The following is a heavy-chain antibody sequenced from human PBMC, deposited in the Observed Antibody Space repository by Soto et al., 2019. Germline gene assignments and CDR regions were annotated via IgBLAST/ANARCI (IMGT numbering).Heavy chain of an antibody. CDR3: AKDHTVVIRDAFDL. J-gene: IGHJ3*01. CDR1: GFTFSSYA. CDR2: ISDSGTGT. Sequence: EVQILESGGGLVQPGGSLRLSCAASGFTFSSYAMYWVRQAPGKGLAWVSGISDSGTGTYYADSVKGRFTISRDNSKKTVYLQMKSLRAEDTAVYYCAKDHTVVIRDAFDLWGKGTMVNVSS. D-gene: IGHD3-22*01. V-gene: IGHV3-23*01.